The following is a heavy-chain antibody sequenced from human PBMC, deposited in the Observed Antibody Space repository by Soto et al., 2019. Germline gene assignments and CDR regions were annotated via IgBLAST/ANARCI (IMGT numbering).Heavy chain of an antibody. CDR2: ISSTGRTT. V-gene: IGHV3-11*01. D-gene: IGHD6-19*01. J-gene: IGHJ4*02. Sequence: PGGSLRLSCGASGFTFSNYYMSWIRQAPGKGLEWVSYISSTGRTTYYADSVKGRFTVSRDNAQNSLSLKLNSLRVEDTAVYYCARSYSSGWEFDYWGQGTQVTVSS. CDR3: ARSYSSGWEFDY. CDR1: GFTFSNYY.